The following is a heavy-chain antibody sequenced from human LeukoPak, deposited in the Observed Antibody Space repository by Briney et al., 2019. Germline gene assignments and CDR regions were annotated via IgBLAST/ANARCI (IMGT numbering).Heavy chain of an antibody. J-gene: IGHJ4*02. D-gene: IGHD3-10*01. CDR3: AKSPGVRGVIIYYFDY. V-gene: IGHV3-11*04. CDR1: GFTFSDYY. CDR2: ISSSGSTI. Sequence: GGSLRLSCAASGFTFSDYYMSWIRQAPGKGLEWVSYISSSGSTIYYADSVKGRFTISRDNAKNSLYLQMNSLRAEDTAVYYCAKSPGVRGVIIYYFDYWGQGTLVTVSS.